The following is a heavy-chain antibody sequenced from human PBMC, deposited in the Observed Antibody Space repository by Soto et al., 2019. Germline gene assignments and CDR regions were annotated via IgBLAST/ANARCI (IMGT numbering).Heavy chain of an antibody. CDR2: IFHTGGT. Sequence: QVQLQESGPGLVKPSETLSLTCTVSSDSIAGENWWSWVRQPPGMGLEWIGEIFHTGGTNYNPSLKGRVTREVDKLKNHFSLKLISATAADTAVYDCARVFSTGSGWMYYFDFWGQGTLVSVSS. V-gene: IGHV4-4*02. J-gene: IGHJ4*02. CDR3: ARVFSTGSGWMYYFDF. CDR1: SDSIAGENW. D-gene: IGHD6-25*01.